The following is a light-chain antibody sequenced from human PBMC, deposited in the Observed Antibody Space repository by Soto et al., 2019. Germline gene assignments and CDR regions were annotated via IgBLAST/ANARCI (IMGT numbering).Light chain of an antibody. V-gene: IGKV1-5*03. CDR2: KTS. CDR3: QQYSSYRWT. J-gene: IGKJ1*01. Sequence: DIQMTQSPSTLSTSVGDRVTITCRASHNISSWLSWYQQKPGKAPKLLIYKTSSLDSGVPSRFSGSGSGTEFTLTISSLQPDDFATYFCQQYSSYRWTFGQGTKVEIK. CDR1: HNISSW.